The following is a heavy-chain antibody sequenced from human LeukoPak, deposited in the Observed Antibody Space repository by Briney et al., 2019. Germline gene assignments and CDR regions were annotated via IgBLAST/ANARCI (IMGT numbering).Heavy chain of an antibody. Sequence: GASVKVSCKASGYTFTSYGISWVRQAPGQGLEWMGWISAYNGNTNYAQKLQGRVTMTTDTSTSTAYMELGSLRSDDTAVYYCARARIPYYYDSSGYYYDAFDIWGQGTMVTVSS. V-gene: IGHV1-18*01. J-gene: IGHJ3*02. CDR1: GYTFTSYG. CDR3: ARARIPYYYDSSGYYYDAFDI. CDR2: ISAYNGNT. D-gene: IGHD3-22*01.